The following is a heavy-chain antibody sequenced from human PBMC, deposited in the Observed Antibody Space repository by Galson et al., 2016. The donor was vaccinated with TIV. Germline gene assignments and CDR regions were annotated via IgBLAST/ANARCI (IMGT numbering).Heavy chain of an antibody. CDR1: GLSVSINY. D-gene: IGHD6-13*01. Sequence: SLRLSCAASGLSVSINYMTWVRQAPGKGLEWVSLISDGGNTYYPDSVKGRFTVSRDSSKNTLYLQMNSLKPEDTAVYYCARDRRLAAANNYYYYYYGIDVWGQGTTVTVSS. J-gene: IGHJ6*02. CDR3: ARDRRLAAANNYYYYYYGIDV. CDR2: ISDGGNT. V-gene: IGHV3-66*02.